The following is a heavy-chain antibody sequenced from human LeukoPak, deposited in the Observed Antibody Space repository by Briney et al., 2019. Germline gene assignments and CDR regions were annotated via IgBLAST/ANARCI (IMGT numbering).Heavy chain of an antibody. CDR2: IYYSGRT. CDR1: YGSISDISYY. J-gene: IGHJ4*02. V-gene: IGHV4-39*07. CDR3: ASAYYDILGGHFDY. Sequence: SETLSLTCTVSYGSISDISYYWGWIRQPPGKGLEWIGSIYYSGRTYYNSSLKSRVTISVDTSKNQFSLKVTSVTAADTAVYYCASAYYDILGGHFDYWGQGSLVTVSS. D-gene: IGHD3-9*01.